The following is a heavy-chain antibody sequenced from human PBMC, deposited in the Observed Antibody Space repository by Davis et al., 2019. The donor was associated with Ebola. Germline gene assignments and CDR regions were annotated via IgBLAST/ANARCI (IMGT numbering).Heavy chain of an antibody. CDR2: INPNSGGT. CDR3: AREWGERSEQQLVRFGGGFDY. CDR1: GYTFTGYY. D-gene: IGHD6-13*01. V-gene: IGHV1-2*02. J-gene: IGHJ4*02. Sequence: ASVKVSCKASGYTFTGYYMHWVRQAPGQGLEWMGWINPNSGGTNYAQKFQGRVTMTRDTSISTAYMELSRLRSDDTAVYYCAREWGERSEQQLVRFGGGFDYWGQGTLATVSS.